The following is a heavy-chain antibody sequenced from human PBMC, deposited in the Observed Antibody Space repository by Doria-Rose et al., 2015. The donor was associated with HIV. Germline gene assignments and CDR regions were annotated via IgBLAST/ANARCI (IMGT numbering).Heavy chain of an antibody. D-gene: IGHD6-13*01. Sequence: SGPVLVKPTETLTLTCTVSGVSLSSPGMSVSWIRQPPGKALEWLAKNFSDDERSYTTSLKSRLTISRGTSKSQVVLTMTDMDPVDTATYYCARIKSSRWYHKYYFDFWGQGTLVIVSA. J-gene: IGHJ4*02. CDR3: ARIKSSRWYHKYYFDF. CDR1: GVSLSSPGMS. V-gene: IGHV2-26*01. CDR2: NFSDDER.